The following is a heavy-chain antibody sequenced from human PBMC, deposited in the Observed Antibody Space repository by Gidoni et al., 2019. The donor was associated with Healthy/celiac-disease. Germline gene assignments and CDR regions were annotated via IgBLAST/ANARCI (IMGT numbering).Heavy chain of an antibody. CDR3: AKDLRGRRFPLAYYYGMDV. CDR2: SSWNSGSI. V-gene: IGHV3-9*01. J-gene: IGHJ6*02. CDR1: GFTFDVYA. D-gene: IGHD3-3*01. Sequence: EVQLVESGGGLVQPGRSMRLSCAASGFTFDVYAMHWVRQAPGKGLEWVSGSSWNSGSIGYADSVKGRFTISRDNAKNSLYLQMNSLRAEDTALYYCAKDLRGRRFPLAYYYGMDVWGQGTTVTVSS.